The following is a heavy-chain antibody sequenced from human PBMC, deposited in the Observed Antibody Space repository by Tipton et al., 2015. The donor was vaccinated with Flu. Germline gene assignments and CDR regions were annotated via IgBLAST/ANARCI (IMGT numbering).Heavy chain of an antibody. Sequence: TLSLTCTVSGYSISSGYYWGWMRQPPGKGLEWIGSIYHSGSTYYNPSLKSRVTISVDTSKNQFSLKLSSVTAADTAVYYCAREGSGWGFDYWGQGTLVTVSS. J-gene: IGHJ4*02. CDR2: IYHSGST. CDR3: AREGSGWGFDY. D-gene: IGHD6-19*01. V-gene: IGHV4-38-2*02. CDR1: GYSISSGYY.